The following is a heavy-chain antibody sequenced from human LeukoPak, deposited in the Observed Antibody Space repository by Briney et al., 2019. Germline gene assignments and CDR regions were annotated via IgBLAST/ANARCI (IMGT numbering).Heavy chain of an antibody. V-gene: IGHV3-20*04. Sequence: GGSLRLSCAASGFTFDDYGMNWVRQGPGKGLEWVSGINWNGDTTRYADSVKGRFSISRDNAKDSLYLQMNSLRVDDTALYYGAKAPGELGYCSSTSCGGESFDSWGQGTMVTVSS. CDR2: INWNGDTT. CDR1: GFTFDDYG. CDR3: AKAPGELGYCSSTSCGGESFDS. D-gene: IGHD2-2*01. J-gene: IGHJ3*02.